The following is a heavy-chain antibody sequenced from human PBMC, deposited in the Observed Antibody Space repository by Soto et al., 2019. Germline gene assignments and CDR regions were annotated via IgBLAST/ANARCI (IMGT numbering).Heavy chain of an antibody. Sequence: QVQLQQWGAGLLKPSETLSLTCAVYGGSFSGYYWSWIRQPPGKGLEWIGEINHSGSTNYNPSLKSRVTISVDTSKNQFSLKLSSVTAADTAVYYCARGRSVLLWFGELFLDYWGQGTLATVSS. D-gene: IGHD3-10*01. V-gene: IGHV4-34*01. CDR1: GGSFSGYY. CDR3: ARGRSVLLWFGELFLDY. CDR2: INHSGST. J-gene: IGHJ4*02.